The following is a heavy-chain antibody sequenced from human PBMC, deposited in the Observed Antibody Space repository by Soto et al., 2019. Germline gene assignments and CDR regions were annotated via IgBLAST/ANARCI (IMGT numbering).Heavy chain of an antibody. CDR2: IYPGDSNT. CDR3: ARGTYSKLCDY. V-gene: IGHV5-51*01. Sequence: GESLTLSCKTSGYSFRSYWIGWVRQMPGKGLEWMAIIYPGDSNTRYNPSLQSRVTISLDTSKSQFSLKLNSVTAADTAVYYCARGTYSKLCDYWGQGTLVTVSS. J-gene: IGHJ4*02. CDR1: GYSFRSYW. D-gene: IGHD4-4*01.